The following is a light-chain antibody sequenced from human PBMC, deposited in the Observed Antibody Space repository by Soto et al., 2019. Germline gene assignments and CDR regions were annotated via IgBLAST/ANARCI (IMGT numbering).Light chain of an antibody. J-gene: IGKJ1*01. CDR2: GAS. V-gene: IGKV3-15*01. CDR1: QSIGSK. Sequence: EILMTQSLATLSVSPGERVTLSCRASQSIGSKLAWYQQRPGQAPRLLIYGASTRATGIPSRFSGSGSGTEFTLTITSLQSEDNALYYCQQYYNWQPRFGQGTKVDIK. CDR3: QQYYNWQPR.